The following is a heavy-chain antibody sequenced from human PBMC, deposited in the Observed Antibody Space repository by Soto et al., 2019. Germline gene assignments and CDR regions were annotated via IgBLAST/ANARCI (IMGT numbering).Heavy chain of an antibody. V-gene: IGHV3-30*04. CDR1: RFSFGSFA. D-gene: IGHD1-26*01. CDR2: ISYDGGNE. CDR3: AREYSGIIDH. J-gene: IGHJ5*02. Sequence: QPGGSLRLSCAASRFSFGSFAMHWVRQAPGKGLEWLADISYDGGNEYYADSVMGRFTISRDNSKSTLYLQMNSLRVEDTAVYFCAREYSGIIDHWGLGTLVTVSS.